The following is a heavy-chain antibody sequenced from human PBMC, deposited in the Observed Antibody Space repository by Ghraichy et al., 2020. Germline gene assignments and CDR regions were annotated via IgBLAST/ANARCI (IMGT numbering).Heavy chain of an antibody. D-gene: IGHD3-22*01. Sequence: ESLNISCTVSGGSISSYYWSWIRQPAGKGLEWIGRIYASGSTNYNPSLKSRVTMSVDTSKNQFSLKLTSVTAADTAVYYCARDYYDSSAYYGPRFDYWGQGTLVTVSS. V-gene: IGHV4-4*07. CDR2: IYASGST. CDR3: ARDYYDSSAYYGPRFDY. CDR1: GGSISSYY. J-gene: IGHJ4*02.